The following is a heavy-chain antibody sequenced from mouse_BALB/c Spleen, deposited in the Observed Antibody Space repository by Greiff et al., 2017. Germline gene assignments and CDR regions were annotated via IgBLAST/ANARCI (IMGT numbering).Heavy chain of an antibody. J-gene: IGHJ4*01. Sequence: QVQLQQSGAELAKPGASVKMSCKASGYTFTSYCMHWVKQRPGQGLEWIGYINPSTGYTEYNQKFKDKATLTADKSSSTAYMQLSSLTSEDSAVYYCARRRYDAHYYAMDYWGQGTSVTVSS. CDR1: GYTFTSYC. V-gene: IGHV1-7*01. D-gene: IGHD2-14*01. CDR3: ARRRYDAHYYAMDY. CDR2: INPSTGYT.